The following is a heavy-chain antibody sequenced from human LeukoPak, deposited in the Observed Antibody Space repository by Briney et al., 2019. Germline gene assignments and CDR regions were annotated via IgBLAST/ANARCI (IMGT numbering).Heavy chain of an antibody. CDR2: FDPEDGET. Sequence: ASVKVSCKVSGYTLTELSMHWVRQAPGKGLEWMGGFDPEDGETIYAQKFQGRVTMTEDTSTDTAYMELSSLRSEDTAVYYCATVMYNWNAIHYWGQGTLVTVSS. CDR3: ATVMYNWNAIHY. D-gene: IGHD1-20*01. J-gene: IGHJ4*02. CDR1: GYTLTELS. V-gene: IGHV1-24*01.